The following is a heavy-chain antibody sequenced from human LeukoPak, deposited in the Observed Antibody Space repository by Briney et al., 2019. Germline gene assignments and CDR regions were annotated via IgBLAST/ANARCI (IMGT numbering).Heavy chain of an antibody. CDR2: IYYSGST. J-gene: IGHJ5*02. Sequence: SETLSLTCTVSGGSISSSSYYWGWIRQPPGKGLEWIGSIYYSGSTYYNPSLKSRVTISVGTSKNQFSLKLSSVTAADTAVYYCASKAVAGTFSRFDPWGQGTLVTVSS. CDR3: ASKAVAGTFSRFDP. CDR1: GGSISSSSYY. D-gene: IGHD6-19*01. V-gene: IGHV4-39*01.